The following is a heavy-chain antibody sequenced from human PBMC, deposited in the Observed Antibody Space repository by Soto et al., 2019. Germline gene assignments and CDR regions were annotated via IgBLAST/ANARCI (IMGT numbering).Heavy chain of an antibody. CDR1: GFTFSSYA. CDR3: ARVPPGQWLVRD. J-gene: IGHJ4*02. D-gene: IGHD6-19*01. Sequence: QVQLVESGGGVVQPGRSLRLSCAASGFTFSSYAMHWVRQAPGKGLEWVAVISYDGSNKYYADSVKGRFTISRDKSKNTLYLQMNSLRAEDTAVYYCARVPPGQWLVRDWGQGTLVTVSS. CDR2: ISYDGSNK. V-gene: IGHV3-30-3*01.